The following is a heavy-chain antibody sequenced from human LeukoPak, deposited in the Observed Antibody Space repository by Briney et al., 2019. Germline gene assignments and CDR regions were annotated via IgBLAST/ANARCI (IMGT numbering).Heavy chain of an antibody. D-gene: IGHD3-10*01. Sequence: PSETLSLTCTVSGGSINNYYWSWIRQPLRKGLEWIGYIYYSGSTNYNPSLKSRVTISVNTSKNQFPLKLSSVTAADTAVYYCAREITMVRGVPDAFDIWGQGTMVTVSS. CDR2: IYYSGST. CDR1: GGSINNYY. J-gene: IGHJ3*02. V-gene: IGHV4-59*01. CDR3: AREITMVRGVPDAFDI.